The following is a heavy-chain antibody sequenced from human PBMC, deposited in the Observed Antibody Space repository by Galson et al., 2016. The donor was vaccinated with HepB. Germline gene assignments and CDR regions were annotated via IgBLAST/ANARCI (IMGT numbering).Heavy chain of an antibody. J-gene: IGHJ6*02. V-gene: IGHV1-69*13. Sequence: SVKVSCKASGGTFSSHAISWVRQAPGQGLEWMGGIIPIFGTTNYAQKFKGRVTITADESTRTAYMEVSSLRSDDTAVYYCATGERFCSGGSCYSPDYGMDVWGQGTTVTVSS. CDR1: GGTFSSHA. D-gene: IGHD2-15*01. CDR3: ATGERFCSGGSCYSPDYGMDV. CDR2: IIPIFGTT.